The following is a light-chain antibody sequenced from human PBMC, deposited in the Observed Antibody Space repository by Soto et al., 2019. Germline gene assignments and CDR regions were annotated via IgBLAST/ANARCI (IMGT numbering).Light chain of an antibody. J-gene: IGKJ1*01. CDR2: GAS. V-gene: IGKV1-6*01. CDR3: LQDYNFPWA. CDR1: QGIRSD. Sequence: IQMTQSPSSLSASVGDRVTISCRASQGIRSDLAWYQQKPGKVPKLLIYGASKLESGGPSRFSGSGFGTDFTLTISSLQAEDFATYYCLQDYNFPWAFGQGTKVEIK.